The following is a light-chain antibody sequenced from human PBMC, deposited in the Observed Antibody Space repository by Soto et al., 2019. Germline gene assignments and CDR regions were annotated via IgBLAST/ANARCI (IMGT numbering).Light chain of an antibody. CDR2: GAS. CDR1: QSVSSN. V-gene: IGKV3-15*01. J-gene: IGKJ1*01. Sequence: EIVMTQSPATLSVSPGERATLSCRASQSVSSNLAWYQQKPGQAPRLLLYGASTRATGIPARFSGSGSGTEFTLTISSRQSEDFAVYYCQQYNNWPPRWTFGQGTKVEIK. CDR3: QQYNNWPPRWT.